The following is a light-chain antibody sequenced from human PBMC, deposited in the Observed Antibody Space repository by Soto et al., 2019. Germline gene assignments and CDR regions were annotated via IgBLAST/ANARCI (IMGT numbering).Light chain of an antibody. CDR1: SSDVGGYNY. CDR3: NSYRRSSTPNWV. Sequence: QSALTQPASVSGSPGQSITISCTGTSSDVGGYNYVSWYQQHPGKAPKLMIYEVSNRPSGVSNRFSGSKSGNTASLTISGLQAEDEADYYCNSYRRSSTPNWVFSGGTKVTVL. J-gene: IGLJ3*02. V-gene: IGLV2-14*01. CDR2: EVS.